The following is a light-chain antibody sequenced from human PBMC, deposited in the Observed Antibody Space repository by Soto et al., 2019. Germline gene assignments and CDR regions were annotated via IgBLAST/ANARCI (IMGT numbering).Light chain of an antibody. V-gene: IGKV3-20*01. CDR1: QSVSSNY. Sequence: EIVLTQSPGTLSLSPGERATLXCRASQSVSSNYLAWYQRKPGQAPRLLIYGASSRATDIPNRFSGSGSGTDFTLTITRLEPEDFAVYFCQQYGGSPPTFGQGTKVEIK. CDR2: GAS. J-gene: IGKJ1*01. CDR3: QQYGGSPPT.